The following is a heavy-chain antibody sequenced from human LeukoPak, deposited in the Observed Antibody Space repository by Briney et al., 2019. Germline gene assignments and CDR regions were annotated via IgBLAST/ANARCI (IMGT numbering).Heavy chain of an antibody. V-gene: IGHV3-21*01. J-gene: IGHJ4*02. CDR3: ARIPSRGDYYFDY. D-gene: IGHD7-27*01. Sequence: GESLRLSCAASGFTFSSYNMNWVRQAPGKGLEWVSSISSSSYIYYADSVRGRFTISRDNAKNSLYLQMSSLRAEDTAVYYCARIPSRGDYYFDYWGQGTLVTVSS. CDR1: GFTFSSYN. CDR2: ISSSSYI.